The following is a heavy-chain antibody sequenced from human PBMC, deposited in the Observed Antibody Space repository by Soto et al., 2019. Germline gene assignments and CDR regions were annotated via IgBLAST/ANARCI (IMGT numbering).Heavy chain of an antibody. V-gene: IGHV3-33*01. J-gene: IGHJ4*02. D-gene: IGHD6-6*01. CDR1: GFIISSFG. CDR2: ISSDEKIK. CDR3: ARGLRSVLDY. Sequence: PXGSLRLSCVASGFIISSFGMHWVRQAPGKGLEWVAVISSDEKIKQYPDSVRGRFAISRDNSKTTLYLQMTSLRAEDTAISYCARGLRSVLDYWGQGTLVTVSS.